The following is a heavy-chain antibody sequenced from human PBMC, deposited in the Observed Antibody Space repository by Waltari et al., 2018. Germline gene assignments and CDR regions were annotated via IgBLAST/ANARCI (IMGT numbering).Heavy chain of an antibody. V-gene: IGHV1-69*01. Sequence: QVQLVQSGAEVKKPGSSVKVSCKASGGTFSSYAISWVRQAPGQGLEWMGGIMPSVGTANYAQKCQGRVTITADESTSTAYMELSSLRSEDTAVYYCATRWRTTDYYYGMDVWGQGTTVTVSS. CDR2: IMPSVGTA. J-gene: IGHJ6*02. D-gene: IGHD1-1*01. CDR3: ATRWRTTDYYYGMDV. CDR1: GGTFSSYA.